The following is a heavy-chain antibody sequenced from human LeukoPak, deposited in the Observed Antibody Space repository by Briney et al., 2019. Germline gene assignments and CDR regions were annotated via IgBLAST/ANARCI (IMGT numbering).Heavy chain of an antibody. V-gene: IGHV4-59*01. Sequence: SETLSLTCTVSGGSISSYYWSWIRQPPGKGLEWIGYIYYSGSTNYNPSLKSRVTISVDTSKNQFSLKLSSVTAADTAVYYCARDLGSGWPYYFDYWGQGTLVTVSS. D-gene: IGHD6-19*01. CDR2: IYYSGST. J-gene: IGHJ4*02. CDR1: GGSISSYY. CDR3: ARDLGSGWPYYFDY.